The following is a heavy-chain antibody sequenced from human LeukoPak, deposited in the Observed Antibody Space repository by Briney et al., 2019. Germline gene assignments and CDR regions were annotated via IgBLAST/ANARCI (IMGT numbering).Heavy chain of an antibody. V-gene: IGHV3-23*01. D-gene: IGHD3-22*01. J-gene: IGHJ4*02. CDR1: GISLSNYG. CDR3: AKRGVVIRVILVGFHKEAYYFDS. CDR2: ISGSGGST. Sequence: GGSLRLSCAVSGISLSNYGMSWVRRAPGKGLEWVAGISGSGGSTNYADSVKGRFTISRDNPKNTLYLQMNRLRAEDTAVYFCAKRGVVIRVILVGFHKEAYYFDSWGQGALVTVSS.